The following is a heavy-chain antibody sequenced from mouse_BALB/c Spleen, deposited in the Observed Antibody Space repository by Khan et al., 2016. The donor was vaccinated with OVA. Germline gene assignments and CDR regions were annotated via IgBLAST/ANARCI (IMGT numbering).Heavy chain of an antibody. CDR2: ISSSGSS. CDR1: GYSITSNYA. D-gene: IGHD1-1*01. Sequence: EVQLQESGPGLVKPSQSLSLTCTVTGYSITSNYAWNWLRQFPGNKLEWMGYISSSGSSNYNQSLKSRISITRDKTKNQFYRQLNSGTTEDTATYDCARGNYYEYAMDYGGQGTSITVSS. J-gene: IGHJ4*01. CDR3: ARGNYYEYAMDY. V-gene: IGHV3-2*02.